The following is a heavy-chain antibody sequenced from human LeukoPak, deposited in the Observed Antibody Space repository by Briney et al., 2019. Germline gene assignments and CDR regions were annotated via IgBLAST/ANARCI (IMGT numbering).Heavy chain of an antibody. CDR3: ATATMVRGVISHGWFDP. D-gene: IGHD3-10*01. Sequence: ASVKVSCKASGYTFTGYYMHWVRQAPGQGLEWMGWINPNSGGTNYAQKFQGRVTMTRDTSISTAYMELSRLRSDDTAVYYCATATMVRGVISHGWFDPWGQGTLVTVSS. CDR1: GYTFTGYY. V-gene: IGHV1-2*02. J-gene: IGHJ5*02. CDR2: INPNSGGT.